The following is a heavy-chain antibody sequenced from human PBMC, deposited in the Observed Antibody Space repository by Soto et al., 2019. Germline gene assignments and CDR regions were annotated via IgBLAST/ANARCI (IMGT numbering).Heavy chain of an antibody. CDR3: ARDPGGGGYGDYYYYGMDV. D-gene: IGHD3-16*01. V-gene: IGHV1-69*01. J-gene: IGHJ6*02. CDR2: IIPIFGTA. CDR1: GGTFSSYA. Sequence: QVQLVQSGAEVKKPGSSVKVSCKASGGTFSSYAISWVRQAPGQGLEWMGGIIPIFGTANYAQKFQGRVTITADESTSTAYMELSSVRSEDTAVYYCARDPGGGGYGDYYYYGMDVWGQGTTVTVSS.